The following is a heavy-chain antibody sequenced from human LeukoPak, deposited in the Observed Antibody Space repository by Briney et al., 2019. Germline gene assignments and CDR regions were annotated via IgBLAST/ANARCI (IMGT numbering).Heavy chain of an antibody. CDR2: IIPIFGTA. J-gene: IGHJ3*02. V-gene: IGHV1-69*05. CDR1: GGTFSSYA. Sequence: SVRVSCKASGGTFSSYAISWVRQAPGQGLEWMGRIIPIFGTANYAQKFQGRVTITTDESTSTAYMELSSLRSEDTAVYYCATGPGYWNNDAFDIWGQGTMVTVSS. CDR3: ATGPGYWNNDAFDI. D-gene: IGHD1/OR15-1a*01.